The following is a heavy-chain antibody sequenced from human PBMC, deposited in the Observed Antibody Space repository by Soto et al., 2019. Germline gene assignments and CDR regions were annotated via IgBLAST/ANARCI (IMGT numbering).Heavy chain of an antibody. CDR1: GGSISSSSYY. J-gene: IGHJ4*02. CDR3: ARRFRYGAALLFDY. D-gene: IGHD6-13*01. V-gene: IGHV4-39*01. CDR2: IYYSGST. Sequence: PSETLSLTCTVSGGSISSSSYYWGWIRQPPGKGLEWIGSIYYSGSTYYNPSLKSRVTISVDTSKNQFSLKLSSVTAADTAVYYCARRFRYGAALLFDYWGQGTLVTVSS.